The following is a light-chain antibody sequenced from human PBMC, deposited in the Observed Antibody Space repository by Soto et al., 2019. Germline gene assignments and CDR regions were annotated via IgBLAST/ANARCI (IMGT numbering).Light chain of an antibody. CDR2: GAS. Sequence: EIVMTQSPATLSVSPGERATLSCRASQSVSSNLAWYQQKPGQAPRLLIYGASTRATGIPARFSGSGSGTEFTLTISSLQSEDFAVYYCQQYSSSPLFTCGPGTKVDI. J-gene: IGKJ3*01. V-gene: IGKV3-15*01. CDR1: QSVSSN. CDR3: QQYSSSPLFT.